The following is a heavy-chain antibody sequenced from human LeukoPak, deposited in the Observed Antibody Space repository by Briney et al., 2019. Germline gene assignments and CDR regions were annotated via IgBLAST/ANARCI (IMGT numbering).Heavy chain of an antibody. V-gene: IGHV4-39*01. CDR2: IYYSGNT. J-gene: IGHJ4*02. Sequence: PSETLSLTCSVSGGSISSSSYYWGWIRQPPGKGPEWIGSIYYSGNTYNNPALKSRVTISVDTSKTQLSLKLSSVTAAYTAVYYCAMHTVIASSWSLDYWGQGTLVTVSS. CDR1: GGSISSSSYY. CDR3: AMHTVIASSWSLDY. D-gene: IGHD6-13*01.